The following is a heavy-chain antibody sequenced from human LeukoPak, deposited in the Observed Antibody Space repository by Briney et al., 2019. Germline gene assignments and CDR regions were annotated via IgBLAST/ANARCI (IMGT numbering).Heavy chain of an antibody. CDR2: INPNSGGT. CDR3: ATALTYCGGDCSWLDAFDI. CDR1: GHSFTGYY. D-gene: IGHD2-21*02. V-gene: IGHV1-2*02. J-gene: IGHJ3*02. Sequence: GASVKVSCKASGHSFTGYYMHWVRHAPGQGLEWRGWINPNSGGTNYAQNYQCRVTMTRDTSISTVYMELSRLKSDDTAVYYCATALTYCGGDCSWLDAFDIWGQGTMVTVSS.